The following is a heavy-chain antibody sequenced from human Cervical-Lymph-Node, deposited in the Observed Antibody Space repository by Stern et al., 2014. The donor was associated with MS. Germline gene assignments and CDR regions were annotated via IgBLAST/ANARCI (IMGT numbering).Heavy chain of an antibody. CDR3: ARDAGAASYY. CDR2: ISGDNGQP. J-gene: IGHJ4*02. D-gene: IGHD1-26*01. Sequence: QVQLGQSGGEVKKPGASVKVSCKASGYSFTNFGITWVRHAPGQGLEWMGWISGDNGQPNDAHKLRDRVTMTTDTSTGTAYMEVRNLTSGDTAVYYCARDAGAASYYCGQGTLATVSS. CDR1: GYSFTNFG. V-gene: IGHV1-18*01.